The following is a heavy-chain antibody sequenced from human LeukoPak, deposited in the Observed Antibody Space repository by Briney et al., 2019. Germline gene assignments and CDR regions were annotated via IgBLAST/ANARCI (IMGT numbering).Heavy chain of an antibody. CDR3: ARAVANWVYYFDY. CDR2: IYYSGST. V-gene: IGHV4-59*01. J-gene: IGHJ4*02. CDR1: GGSISSYY. D-gene: IGHD7-27*01. Sequence: SGTLSLTCTVSGGSISSYYWSWIRQPPGKGLEWIGYIYYSGSTNYNPSLKSRVTISVDTSKNQFSLKLSSVTAADTAVYYCARAVANWVYYFDYWGQGTLVTVSS.